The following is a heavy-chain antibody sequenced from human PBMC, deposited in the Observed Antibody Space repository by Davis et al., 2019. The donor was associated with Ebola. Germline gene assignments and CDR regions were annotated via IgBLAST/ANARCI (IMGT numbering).Heavy chain of an antibody. V-gene: IGHV3-48*02. J-gene: IGHJ6*02. CDR1: GFNFKDYV. CDR2: IRAGGDTT. Sequence: GESLKISCAASGFNFKDYVMSWVRQAPGKGLEWVSGIRAGGDTTYYADSVKGRFTISRDNAKNSLYLQMNSLRDEDTAVYYCAGATGYYRHGMDVWGQGTTVTVSS. CDR3: AGATGYYRHGMDV. D-gene: IGHD3-9*01.